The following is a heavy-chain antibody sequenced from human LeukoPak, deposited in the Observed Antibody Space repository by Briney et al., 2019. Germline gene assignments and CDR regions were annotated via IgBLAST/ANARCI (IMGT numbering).Heavy chain of an antibody. J-gene: IGHJ4*02. Sequence: GGSLRLSCAVSGFTFNNYAMSWVRQAPGKGLEWVSAISGSGDSTYSADSVKGRFTISRDNSKNTLYLQMNSLRAEDTAVYYCATNQRYCDPGYWGQGTLVTFSS. D-gene: IGHD1-26*01. CDR1: GFTFNNYA. CDR2: ISGSGDST. V-gene: IGHV3-23*01. CDR3: ATNQRYCDPGY.